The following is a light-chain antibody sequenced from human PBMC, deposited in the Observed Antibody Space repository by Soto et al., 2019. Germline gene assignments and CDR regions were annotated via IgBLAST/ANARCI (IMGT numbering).Light chain of an antibody. CDR3: AAWDDSLNGHVV. CDR1: NSNIESNT. V-gene: IGLV1-44*01. J-gene: IGLJ2*01. Sequence: QSVLTQPPSASGTPGQRVTISCSGSNSNIESNTVNWYQQLPGTAPKLLIYSNTQRPSGVPDRFSGSKSGTSASLAISGLQSDDEADYYCAAWDDSLNGHVVFGGGTKRTVL. CDR2: SNT.